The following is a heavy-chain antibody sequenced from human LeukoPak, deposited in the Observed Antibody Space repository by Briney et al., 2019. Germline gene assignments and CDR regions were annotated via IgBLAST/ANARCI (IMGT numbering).Heavy chain of an antibody. V-gene: IGHV3-48*01. Sequence: QSGGSLRLSCAASGFTFSSYSMNWVRQAPGKGLEWVSYISSSSSTIYYADSVKGRFTISGDNCNNSLYLQMNSLRAEDTAVYYCASQLGDASDIWGQGTMVTVSS. D-gene: IGHD6-13*01. CDR3: ASQLGDASDI. J-gene: IGHJ3*02. CDR2: ISSSSSTI. CDR1: GFTFSSYS.